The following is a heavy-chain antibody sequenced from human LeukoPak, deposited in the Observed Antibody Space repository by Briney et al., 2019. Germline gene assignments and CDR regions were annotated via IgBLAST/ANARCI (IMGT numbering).Heavy chain of an antibody. J-gene: IGHJ6*03. D-gene: IGHD2-2*02. CDR3: AREGYCSSTSCYILREVSYYYYYYMDV. CDR1: GFTFISYW. Sequence: GGSLRLSCAASGFTFISYWMSWVRQAPGKGLEWVANIKQDGSEKYYVGSVKGRFTISRDNAKNSLYLQMNSLRAEDTAVYYCAREGYCSSTSCYILREVSYYYYYYMDVWGKGTTVTISS. V-gene: IGHV3-7*01. CDR2: IKQDGSEK.